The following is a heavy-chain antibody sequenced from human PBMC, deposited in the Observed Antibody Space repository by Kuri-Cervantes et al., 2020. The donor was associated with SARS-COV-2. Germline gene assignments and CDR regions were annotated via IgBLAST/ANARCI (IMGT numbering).Heavy chain of an antibody. CDR1: GFTFSSYW. CDR3: AKDSGLVS. V-gene: IGHV3-23*01. Sequence: GGSLRLSCAASGFTFSSYWMSWVRQAPGKGLEWVSAISGSGGSTYYADSVKGRFTISRDNAKNSLYLRMNSLRAEDTAVYYCAKDSGLVSWGQGTLVTVSS. D-gene: IGHD3-10*01. CDR2: ISGSGGST. J-gene: IGHJ5*02.